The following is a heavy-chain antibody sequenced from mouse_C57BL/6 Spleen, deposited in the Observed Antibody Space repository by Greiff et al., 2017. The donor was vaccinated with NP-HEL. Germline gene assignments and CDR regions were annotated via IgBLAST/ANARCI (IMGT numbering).Heavy chain of an antibody. Sequence: DVMLVESGGGLVKPGGSLTLSCAASGFTFSDYGLHWVRQAPEKGLEWVAYISSGGSTLYYADTAKGRLTSSRENDKNTLFLQMTSLRSEDTAMYYCARGNYGSSYEDYYAMDDWGQGTSVTVSS. CDR1: GFTFSDYG. V-gene: IGHV5-17*01. CDR3: ARGNYGSSYEDYYAMDD. D-gene: IGHD1-1*01. J-gene: IGHJ4*01. CDR2: ISSGGSTL.